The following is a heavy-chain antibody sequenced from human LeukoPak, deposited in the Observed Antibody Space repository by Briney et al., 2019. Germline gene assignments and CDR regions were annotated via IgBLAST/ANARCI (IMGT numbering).Heavy chain of an antibody. CDR2: IYSGGPT. CDR1: GFTVSSKY. V-gene: IGHV3-66*01. D-gene: IGHD2-21*02. CDR3: ARRGDGGRAFDI. J-gene: IGHJ3*02. Sequence: GGSLRLSCAASGFTVSSKYMTWVRQAPGKGLEWVSVIYSGGPTYYADSVKGRVTISRDNSENTAYLQMNSLRVEDTAMYYCARRGDGGRAFDIWGQGTMVTVSS.